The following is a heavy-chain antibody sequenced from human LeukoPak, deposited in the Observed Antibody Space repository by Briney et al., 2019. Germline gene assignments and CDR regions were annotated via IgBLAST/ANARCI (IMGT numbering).Heavy chain of an antibody. V-gene: IGHV3-11*04. CDR3: VRVPGTTSYI. CDR1: GFTFSDYD. J-gene: IGHJ6*01. CDR2: VSDSGRLA. Sequence: PGGSLRLSCVASGFTFSDYDMSWVRQAPGRGLEWVSYVSDSGRLAKYKESVKGRFSMSRDLAKNSLYLQINSLRAEDTAVYYCVRVPGTTSYIWG. D-gene: IGHD1-1*01.